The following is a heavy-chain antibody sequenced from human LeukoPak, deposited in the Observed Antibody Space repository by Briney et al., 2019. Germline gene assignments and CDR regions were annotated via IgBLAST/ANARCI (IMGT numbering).Heavy chain of an antibody. CDR1: GFTFSSYG. CDR3: TRGSGGSGSYPVDY. J-gene: IGHJ4*02. CDR2: IWYDGSNK. D-gene: IGHD3-10*01. Sequence: PGGSLRLSCAASGFTFSSYGMHWVRQAPGKGLEWVAVIWYDGSNKYYADSVKGRFTISRDNSKNTLYLQMNSLRAEDTAVYYCTRGSGGSGSYPVDYWGQGTLVTVSS. V-gene: IGHV3-33*01.